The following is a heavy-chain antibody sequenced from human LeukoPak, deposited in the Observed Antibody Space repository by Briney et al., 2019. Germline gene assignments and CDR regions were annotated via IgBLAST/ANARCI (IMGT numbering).Heavy chain of an antibody. J-gene: IGHJ4*02. Sequence: GGSLRLSCAAPGFTFSSYAMHWVRQVPDTGLEWVAVISYDGSIKYYADSVKGRFTISRDNSKNTLYLQMSSLRTEDTAVYYCARVLYSGSWYLGFWGQGTLVTVSS. CDR2: ISYDGSIK. V-gene: IGHV3-30-3*01. CDR1: GFTFSSYA. D-gene: IGHD6-13*01. CDR3: ARVLYSGSWYLGF.